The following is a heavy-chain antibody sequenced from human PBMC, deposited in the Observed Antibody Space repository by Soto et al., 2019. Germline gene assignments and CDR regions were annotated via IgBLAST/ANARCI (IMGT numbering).Heavy chain of an antibody. CDR2: INGGGDVK. CDR3: ARLSGDGFWKSYSPYNLFES. CDR1: GFAFANYE. Sequence: PGGSLRLSCAASGFAFANYERHWVRQAPGKGLYWVAYINGGGDVKYYADSVEGRFTISRDNAKNALFLQMDNLRAEDTAIYYCARLSGDGFWKSYSPYNLFESWGQGALVTVYS. J-gene: IGHJ5*01. D-gene: IGHD3-3*01. V-gene: IGHV3-48*03.